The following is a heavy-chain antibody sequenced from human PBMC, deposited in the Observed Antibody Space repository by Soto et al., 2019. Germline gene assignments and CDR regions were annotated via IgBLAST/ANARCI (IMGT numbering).Heavy chain of an antibody. J-gene: IGHJ4*02. CDR1: GFTFSHYG. Sequence: QVQLVESGGGVVQPGRSLRPSCAPSGFTFSHYGIHWVRQAPGKGQEWLAVISYDGTNQHYANSVKGRFSVSRDNSKNLLYLQINSLKAKDISVYVCARYSGKYQGPMGYWGKGTVVTVSS. CDR2: ISYDGTNQ. CDR3: ARYSGKYQGPMGY. D-gene: IGHD1-26*01. V-gene: IGHV3-30*03.